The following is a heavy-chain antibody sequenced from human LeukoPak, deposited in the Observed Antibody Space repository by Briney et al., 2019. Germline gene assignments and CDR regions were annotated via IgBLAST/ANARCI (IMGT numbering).Heavy chain of an antibody. CDR1: GFTVSSYY. D-gene: IGHD4-11*01. J-gene: IGHJ6*02. CDR2: MYSGGST. CDR3: ARSYSNHLFGMDV. V-gene: IGHV3-66*01. Sequence: GGSLRLSCAASGFTVSSYYMTWVRQAPGKGLEWVSVMYSGGSTYYADSVKGRVAISRDNSQNTVFLQMNSVRVEDTAVYYCARSYSNHLFGMDVWGQGTAVTVSS.